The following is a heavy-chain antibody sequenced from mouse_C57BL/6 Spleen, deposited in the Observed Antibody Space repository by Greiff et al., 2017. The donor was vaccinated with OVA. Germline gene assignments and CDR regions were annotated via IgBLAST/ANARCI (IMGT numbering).Heavy chain of an antibody. V-gene: IGHV1-39*01. D-gene: IGHD1-1*01. CDR1: GYSFTDYN. Sequence: EVQLQHSGPELVKPGASVKISCKASGYSFTDYNMNWVKQSNGKSLEWIGVINPNYGTTSYNQKFKGKATLTVDQSSCTAYMQLNSLTSEDSAVYYGARFSVVVPYWYFDVWGTGTTGTVSS. CDR3: ARFSVVVPYWYFDV. CDR2: INPNYGTT. J-gene: IGHJ1*03.